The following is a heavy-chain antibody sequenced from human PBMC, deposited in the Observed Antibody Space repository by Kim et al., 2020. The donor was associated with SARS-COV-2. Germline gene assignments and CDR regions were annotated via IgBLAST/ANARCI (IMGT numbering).Heavy chain of an antibody. Sequence: GESLKISCKGSGYSFTSYWLAWVRQMPGKGLEWMGIIYPGDSNTRYSPSFQGQVTISADQSISTAYLQWSSLKASDTAIYYCARHGLAAAATSGYGLDVWGQGTTVIVSS. D-gene: IGHD6-13*01. CDR1: GYSFTSYW. CDR3: ARHGLAAAATSGYGLDV. V-gene: IGHV5-51*01. J-gene: IGHJ6*02. CDR2: IYPGDSNT.